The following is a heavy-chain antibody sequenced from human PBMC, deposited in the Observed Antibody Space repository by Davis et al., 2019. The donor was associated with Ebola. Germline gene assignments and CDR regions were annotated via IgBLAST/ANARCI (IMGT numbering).Heavy chain of an antibody. CDR2: ISASSDAT. V-gene: IGHV3-48*02. J-gene: IGHJ4*02. CDR1: GFTFSSYW. D-gene: IGHD3-10*01. Sequence: GESLKISCAASGFTFSSYWMSWVRQAPGKGLECVSYISASSDATHYGDSVKGRFTSSRDNAKNSLYLQLNSLRDDDTTVYYCARVVAGVTGADYWGQGTLVTVSP. CDR3: ARVVAGVTGADY.